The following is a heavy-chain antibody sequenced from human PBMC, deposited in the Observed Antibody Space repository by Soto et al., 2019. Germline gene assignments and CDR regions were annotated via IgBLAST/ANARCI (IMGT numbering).Heavy chain of an antibody. CDR3: ARGSSAWYSFDY. V-gene: IGHV3-53*01. CDR1: GFAVTNNY. J-gene: IGHJ4*02. D-gene: IGHD6-19*01. Sequence: EVQLVESGGGLIQPGGSLRLSCAASGFAVTNNYMTWVRQAPGKGLEWVSHIYSGGTSYYADSVRGRFTISRDPSKNTLYLQMNSLRADDAAVYYCARGSSAWYSFDYWGQGALVTVSS. CDR2: IYSGGTS.